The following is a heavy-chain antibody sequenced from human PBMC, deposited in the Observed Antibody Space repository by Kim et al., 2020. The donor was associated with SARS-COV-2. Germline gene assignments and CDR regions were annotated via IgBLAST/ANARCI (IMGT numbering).Heavy chain of an antibody. CDR3: AKDVWVWGEQLVPAYFDY. CDR2: ISGSGGST. CDR1: GFTFSSYA. J-gene: IGHJ4*02. Sequence: GGSLRLSCAASGFTFSSYAMSWVRQAPGKGLEWVSAISGSGGSTYYADSVKGRFTISRDNSKNTLYLQMNSLRAEDTAVYYCAKDVWVWGEQLVPAYFDYWGQGTLVTVSS. D-gene: IGHD6-13*01. V-gene: IGHV3-23*01.